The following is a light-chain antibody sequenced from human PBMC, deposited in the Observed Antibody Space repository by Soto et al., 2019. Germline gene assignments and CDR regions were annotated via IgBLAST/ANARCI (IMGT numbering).Light chain of an antibody. CDR1: VRIRRK. Sequence: EIAMTQYPETLNVSXGEGVTLPGRLSVRIRRKLAWYQQRPGRAPRLXXFCASTRADVSPARFTCSGSGTEFTRTISSRQPDDFATYYGQHYNSYSEAFGQGTKVDIK. CDR2: CAS. CDR3: QHYNSYSEA. V-gene: IGKV3-15*01. J-gene: IGKJ1*01.